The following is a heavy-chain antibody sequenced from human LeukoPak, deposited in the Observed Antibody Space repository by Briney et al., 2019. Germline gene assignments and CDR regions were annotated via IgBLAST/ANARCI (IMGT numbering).Heavy chain of an antibody. J-gene: IGHJ4*02. D-gene: IGHD3-9*01. CDR2: ISSSSSTI. CDR1: GFTFSSYS. V-gene: IGHV3-48*01. CDR3: ARAILTKESDY. Sequence: GGSLRLSCAASGFTFSSYSMNWVRQAPGKGLEWVSYISSSSSTIYYADSVKGRFTISRDNAKNSLYLQMNSLRAEDTAVYYCARAILTKESDYWGQGTLVTVSS.